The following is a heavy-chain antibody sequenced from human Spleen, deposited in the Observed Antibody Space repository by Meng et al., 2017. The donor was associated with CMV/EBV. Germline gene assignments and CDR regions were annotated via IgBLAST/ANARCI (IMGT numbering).Heavy chain of an antibody. D-gene: IGHD3-22*01. J-gene: IGHJ4*02. CDR3: GRSSSSSGYFDY. V-gene: IGHV5-51*01. Sequence: GESLKISCKGFGYTFTSYWIGWVRQMPGKGLEWMGIIYPGDSDTRSSPSFQGQVTISVDKSINTAYLQWSSLKASDTAMYYCGRSSSSSGYFDYWGQGTLVTVSS. CDR1: GYTFTSYW. CDR2: IYPGDSDT.